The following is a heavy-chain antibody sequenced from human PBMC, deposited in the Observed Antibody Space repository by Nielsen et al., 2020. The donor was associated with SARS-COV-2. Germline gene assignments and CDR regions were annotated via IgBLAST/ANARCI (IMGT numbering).Heavy chain of an antibody. V-gene: IGHV3-21*01. D-gene: IGHD6-13*01. J-gene: IGHJ4*02. Sequence: GESLKISCAASGFTFSSYSMNWVRQAPGKGLGWVSSISSSSSYIYYADSVKGRFTISRDNAKNSLYLQMNSLRAEDTAVYYCARDKWIAAAGPPYYFDYWGQGTLVTVSS. CDR3: ARDKWIAAAGPPYYFDY. CDR2: ISSSSSYI. CDR1: GFTFSSYS.